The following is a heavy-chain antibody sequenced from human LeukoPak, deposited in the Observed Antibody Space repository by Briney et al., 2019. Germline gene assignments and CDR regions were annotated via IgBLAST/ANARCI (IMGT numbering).Heavy chain of an antibody. CDR3: AKDITMVRGVSEYGMDV. Sequence: GGSLRLSCAASGFTFDDYVTHWVRQAPGKGLEWVSLISGDGGSTYYADSVKGRFTISRDNSKNSLYLQMNSLRTEDTALYYCAKDITMVRGVSEYGMDVWGQGTTVTVSS. CDR1: GFTFDDYV. D-gene: IGHD3-10*01. J-gene: IGHJ6*02. V-gene: IGHV3-43*02. CDR2: ISGDGGST.